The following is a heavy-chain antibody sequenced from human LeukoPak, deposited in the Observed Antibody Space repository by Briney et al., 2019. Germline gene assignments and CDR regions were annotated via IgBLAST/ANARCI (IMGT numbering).Heavy chain of an antibody. CDR2: IYSDGNT. D-gene: IGHD3-10*01. Sequence: GGSLRLSCAVSGFTVSNNYMSWVRQAPGKGLEWVSVIYSDGNTYYADSVKGRFTISRDNSENTLYLQMNSLRAEDAAVYYCARGSRGSGSSDWGQGTLGTVSS. J-gene: IGHJ4*02. V-gene: IGHV3-66*01. CDR1: GFTVSNNY. CDR3: ARGSRGSGSSD.